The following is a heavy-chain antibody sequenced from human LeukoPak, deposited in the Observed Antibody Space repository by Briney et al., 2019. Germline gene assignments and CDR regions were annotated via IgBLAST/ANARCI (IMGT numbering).Heavy chain of an antibody. D-gene: IGHD3-22*01. J-gene: IGHJ3*01. CDR3: AKYYYDSSGRGNDAFDV. Sequence: GGSLRLSCATSGFSFGSYAMSWVRQAPGKGLEWVSSISGSGMFTYYAGSVKGRFTISRDNSKNTLYLQMSSLRAEDTATFYCAKYYYDSSGRGNDAFDVWGQGTMVTVSS. CDR2: ISGSGMFT. V-gene: IGHV3-23*01. CDR1: GFSFGSYA.